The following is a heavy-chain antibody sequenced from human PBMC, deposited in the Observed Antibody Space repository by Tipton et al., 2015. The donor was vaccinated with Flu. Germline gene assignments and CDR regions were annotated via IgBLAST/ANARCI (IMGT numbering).Heavy chain of an antibody. CDR2: IYYGGST. CDR1: GGSMNNYF. Sequence: TLSLTCTVSGGSMNNYFWSWIRQRPGKGLEWIEYIYYGGSTDYNPSLKSRLSISQDTSKNQISLALASVTAADSAIYFCARGPGGDPGTGRGQYFGLDVWGQGASVTVS. D-gene: IGHD3-10*01. J-gene: IGHJ6*02. V-gene: IGHV4-59*01. CDR3: ARGPGGDPGTGRGQYFGLDV.